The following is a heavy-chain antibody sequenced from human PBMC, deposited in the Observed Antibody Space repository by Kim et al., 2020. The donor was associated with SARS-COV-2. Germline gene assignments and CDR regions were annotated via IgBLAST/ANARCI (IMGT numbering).Heavy chain of an antibody. CDR1: GFTFSSYA. V-gene: IGHV3-33*06. Sequence: GGSLRLSCAASGFTFSSYAMHWVRQAPGKGLEWVAVIWYDGSNKYYADSVKGRFTISRDNSKNTLYLQMNSLRAEDTAVYYCAKDALDYDSSGYLEYWGQGTLVTVSS. CDR3: AKDALDYDSSGYLEY. J-gene: IGHJ4*02. CDR2: IWYDGSNK. D-gene: IGHD3-22*01.